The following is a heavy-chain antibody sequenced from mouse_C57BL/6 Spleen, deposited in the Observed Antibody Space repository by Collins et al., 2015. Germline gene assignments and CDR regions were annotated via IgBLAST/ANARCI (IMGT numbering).Heavy chain of an antibody. V-gene: IGHV7-3*01. D-gene: IGHD2-1*01. J-gene: IGHJ4*01. CDR3: ARYKHYGNYVGAMDY. Sequence: TTEYSASVKGRFTISRDNSQSILYLQMNALRAEDSATYYCARYKHYGNYVGAMDYWGQGTSVAVSS. CDR2: TT.